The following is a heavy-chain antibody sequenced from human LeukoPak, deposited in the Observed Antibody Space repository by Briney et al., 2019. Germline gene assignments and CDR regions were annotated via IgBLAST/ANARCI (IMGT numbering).Heavy chain of an antibody. V-gene: IGHV3-23*01. D-gene: IGHD3-16*01. J-gene: IGHJ4*02. CDR3: ANLNAPYWGNFDY. CDR1: GFTFSSYA. Sequence: GGSLRLSCAASGFTFSSYAMGWVRQAPGKGLEWVSAISGSGGSTYYADSVKGRFTISRDNSKNTLYLQMNSLRAEDTAVYYCANLNAPYWGNFDYWGQGTLVTVSS. CDR2: ISGSGGST.